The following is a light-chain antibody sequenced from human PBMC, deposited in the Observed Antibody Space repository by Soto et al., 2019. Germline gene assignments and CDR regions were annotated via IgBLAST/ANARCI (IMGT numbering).Light chain of an antibody. V-gene: IGKV3-15*01. J-gene: IGKJ1*01. CDR2: GAS. CDR1: QSVRSN. CDR3: QHYYNSRPWT. Sequence: EIVMTQSPATLSVSPGERATLSCRASQSVRSNLAWYQQKPGQAPRLLIYGASTRATAIPARFSGSGSGTEFTLTISSLQSEDFAVYYWQHYYNSRPWTFGRVTKVEIK.